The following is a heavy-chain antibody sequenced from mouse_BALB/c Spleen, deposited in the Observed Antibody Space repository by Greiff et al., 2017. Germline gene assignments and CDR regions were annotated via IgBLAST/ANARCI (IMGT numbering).Heavy chain of an antibody. CDR3: ARWWYYAMDY. Sequence: EVQLQQSGPGLVKPSQSLSLTCTVTGYSITSDYAWNWIRQFPGNKLEWMGYISYSGSTSYNPSLKSRISITRDTSKNQFFLQLNSVTTEDTATYYCARWWYYAMDYWGQGTSVTVSS. J-gene: IGHJ4*01. CDR2: ISYSGST. D-gene: IGHD1-1*02. V-gene: IGHV3-2*02. CDR1: GYSITSDYA.